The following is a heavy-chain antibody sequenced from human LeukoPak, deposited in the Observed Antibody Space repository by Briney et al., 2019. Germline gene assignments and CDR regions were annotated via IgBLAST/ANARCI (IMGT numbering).Heavy chain of an antibody. CDR2: ISYDGSNK. J-gene: IGHJ3*02. CDR1: GFTFSSYG. D-gene: IGHD4-17*01. V-gene: IGHV3-30*18. CDR3: AKGDYGDYNAFDI. Sequence: GGSLRLSCAASGFTFSSYGMHWVRQAPGKGLEWVAVISYDGSNKYYADSVKGRFTISRDNSKNTLYLQMNSLRAEDTAVYYCAKGDYGDYNAFDIWGQGTMVXXSS.